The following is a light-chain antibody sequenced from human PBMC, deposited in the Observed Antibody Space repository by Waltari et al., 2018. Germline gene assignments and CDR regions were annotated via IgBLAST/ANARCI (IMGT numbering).Light chain of an antibody. CDR1: SLRRHD. CDR2: GKN. V-gene: IGLV3-19*01. Sequence: SSELTQDPAVSVALGQTVRITCEGDSLRRHDASGYQQQPGQAPVLVIYGKNNRPSGIPNRFSGSSSGNTASLTITAAQAEEEADYYCNSRDSSGNQLVFGGGTKLTVL. CDR3: NSRDSSGNQLV. J-gene: IGLJ2*01.